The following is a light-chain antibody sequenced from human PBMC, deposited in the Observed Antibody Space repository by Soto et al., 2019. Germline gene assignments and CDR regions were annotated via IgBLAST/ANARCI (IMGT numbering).Light chain of an antibody. J-gene: IGLJ1*01. V-gene: IGLV2-14*01. Sequence: QSLLTQPASVSGSPGRSIAISCTGTSSDVGGYNYVSWYQQHPGKAPKLMVYDVSNRPSGVSNRFSGSKSGNTASLTISGLQAEDEADYYCSSYTSSSTYVFGTGTKVTVL. CDR2: DVS. CDR1: SSDVGGYNY. CDR3: SSYTSSSTYV.